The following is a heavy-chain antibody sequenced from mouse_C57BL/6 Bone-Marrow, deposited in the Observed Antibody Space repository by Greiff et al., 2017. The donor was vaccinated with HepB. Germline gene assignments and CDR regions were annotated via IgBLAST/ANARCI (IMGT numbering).Heavy chain of an antibody. CDR3: ARHKASSGYLFAY. Sequence: EVKLVESGGDLVKPGGSLKLSCAASGFTFSSYGMSWVRQTPDKRLEWVATISSGGSYTYYPDSVKGRFTISRDNAKNTLYLQMSSLKSEDTAMYYCARHKASSGYLFAYWGQGTLVTGSA. CDR2: ISSGGSYT. D-gene: IGHD3-2*02. J-gene: IGHJ3*01. CDR1: GFTFSSYG. V-gene: IGHV5-6*01.